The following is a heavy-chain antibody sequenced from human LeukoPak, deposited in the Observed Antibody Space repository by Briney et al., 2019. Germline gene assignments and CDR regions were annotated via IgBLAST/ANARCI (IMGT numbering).Heavy chain of an antibody. J-gene: IGHJ4*02. Sequence: GSLRLSCAASGFIFSSYVMSWVRQPPGKGLEWIGEINHSGSTNYNPSLKSRVTISVDTSKNQFSLKLSSVTAADTAVYYCARPGSRIAAAGTYFDYWGQGTLVTVSS. V-gene: IGHV4-34*01. CDR2: INHSGST. CDR3: ARPGSRIAAAGTYFDY. CDR1: GFIFSSYV. D-gene: IGHD6-13*01.